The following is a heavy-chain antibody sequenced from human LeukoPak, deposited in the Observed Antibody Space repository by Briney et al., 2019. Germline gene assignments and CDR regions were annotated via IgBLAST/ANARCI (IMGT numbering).Heavy chain of an antibody. CDR1: GFTFSNYA. Sequence: GGSLKLCCTPSGFTFSNYAMSWVRQAPGQGLERLSGISLGTSATYSAASVKGRFTISRDNSRTTLYLQMNSPRADDTAVYYCAKRLPYSYGPGFDYWGQGTLVTVSS. CDR3: AKRLPYSYGPGFDY. CDR2: ISLGTSAT. J-gene: IGHJ4*02. V-gene: IGHV3-23*01. D-gene: IGHD5-18*01.